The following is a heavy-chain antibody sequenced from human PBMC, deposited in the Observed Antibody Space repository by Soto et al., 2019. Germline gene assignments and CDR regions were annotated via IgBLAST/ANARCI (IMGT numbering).Heavy chain of an antibody. CDR2: IIPIFGTA. Sequence: GASVKVSCKASGGTFSSYAISWVRQAPGQGLEWMGGIIPIFGTANYAQKFQGRVTITADESTSTAYMGLSSLRSEDTAVYYCASRMGIAAAGTPVAFDIWGQGTMVTVSS. CDR3: ASRMGIAAAGTPVAFDI. D-gene: IGHD6-13*01. V-gene: IGHV1-69*13. J-gene: IGHJ3*02. CDR1: GGTFSSYA.